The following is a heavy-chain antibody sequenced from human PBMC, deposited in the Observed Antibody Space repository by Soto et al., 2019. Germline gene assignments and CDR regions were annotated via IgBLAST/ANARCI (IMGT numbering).Heavy chain of an antibody. CDR2: IYYSGST. J-gene: IGHJ6*03. D-gene: IGHD1-20*01. V-gene: IGHV4-59*01. CDR1: GGSISSYY. CDR3: ASVFKGGITGNFYYYYYYMDV. Sequence: SETLSLTCTVSGGSISSYYWSWIRQPPGKGLEWIGYIYYSGSTNYNPSLKSRVTISVDTSKNQFSLKLSSVTAADTAVYYFASVFKGGITGNFYYYYYYMDVWGKGTTVTVSS.